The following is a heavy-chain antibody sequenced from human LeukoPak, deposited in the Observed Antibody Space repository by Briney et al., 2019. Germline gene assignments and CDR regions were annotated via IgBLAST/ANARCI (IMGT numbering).Heavy chain of an antibody. CDR1: GFTFTTFW. CDR3: ARGRAFDY. V-gene: IGHV3-7*03. CDR2: IKHDGSEK. Sequence: PGGSLRLSCAASGFTFTTFWMNWIRQAPGEGLEWVANIKHDGSEKYYVDSVKGRFTISRDNAKNSLYLQMNSLRAEDTAVYYCARGRAFDYWGQGTLVTVSS. J-gene: IGHJ4*02.